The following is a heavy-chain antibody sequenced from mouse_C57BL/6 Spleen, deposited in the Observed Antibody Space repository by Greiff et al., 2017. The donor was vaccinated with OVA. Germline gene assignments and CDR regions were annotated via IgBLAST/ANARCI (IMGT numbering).Heavy chain of an antibody. CDR2: IRNKANNHAT. V-gene: IGHV6-6*01. CDR1: GFTFSDAW. D-gene: IGHD4-1*01. CDR3: TTNWLYFDY. J-gene: IGHJ2*01. Sequence: DVKLVESGGGLVQPGGSMKLSCAASGFTFSDAWMDWVRQSPENGLEWVAEIRNKANNHATYYAESVKGRFTISRDDSKSSVYLQMNSLRAEDTGIYYCTTNWLYFDYWGQGTTLTVSS.